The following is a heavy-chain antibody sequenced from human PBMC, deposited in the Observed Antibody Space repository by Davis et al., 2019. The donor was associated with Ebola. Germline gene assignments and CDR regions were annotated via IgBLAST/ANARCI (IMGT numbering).Heavy chain of an antibody. CDR2: IYYSGST. CDR1: GGSISSSSYY. CDR3: ARAVRVWFDP. V-gene: IGHV4-61*05. Sequence: MPGGSLRLSCTVSGGSISSSSYYWGWIRQPPGKGLEWIGYIYYSGSTNYNPSLKSRVTISVDTSKNQFSLKLSSVTAADTAVYYCARAVRVWFDPWGQGTLVTVSS. J-gene: IGHJ5*02.